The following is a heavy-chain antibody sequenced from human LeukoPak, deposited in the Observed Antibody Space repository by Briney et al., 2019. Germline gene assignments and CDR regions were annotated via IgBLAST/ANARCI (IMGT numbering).Heavy chain of an antibody. D-gene: IGHD3-10*01. V-gene: IGHV3-23*01. CDR3: ARDPTTMVRGVIILSRVWFDP. Sequence: GGSLRLSCAASGFAFSSHGMNWVRQAPGKGLEWVSGISPSGDILYYVDSVKGQFTISRDNSKNTVYLQMNSLRAEDTAVYYCARDPTTMVRGVIILSRVWFDPWGQGTLVTVSS. CDR2: ISPSGDIL. J-gene: IGHJ5*02. CDR1: GFAFSSHG.